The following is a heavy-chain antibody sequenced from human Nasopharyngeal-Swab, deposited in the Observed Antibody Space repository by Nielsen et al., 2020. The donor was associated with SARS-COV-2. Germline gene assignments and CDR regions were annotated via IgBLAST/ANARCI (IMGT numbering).Heavy chain of an antibody. D-gene: IGHD6-6*01. Sequence: GESLKISCAAAGFTFTSYRMNWVRQAPGKGLEWVSYISSSDGTIYYADSVKGRFTISRDNAKNSMYLQMNSLRAEDTAVYYCARVSSSSLFDYWSQGTLVTVSS. J-gene: IGHJ4*02. CDR1: GFTFTSYR. V-gene: IGHV3-48*04. CDR2: ISSSDGTI. CDR3: ARVSSSSLFDY.